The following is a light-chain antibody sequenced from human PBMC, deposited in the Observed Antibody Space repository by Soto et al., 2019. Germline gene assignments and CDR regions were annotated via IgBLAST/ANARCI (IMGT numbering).Light chain of an antibody. CDR2: GAF. CDR1: QRVLSK. V-gene: IGKV3-15*01. J-gene: IGKJ5*01. CDR3: QQYNNWPIT. Sequence: EIVMTQSPATLSVSPGERATLSCRASQRVLSKLAWYQQKPGQAPRLLIYGAFTMATDIPGRFSGSGSGTECTLTISSLQSEDFAVYYCQQYNNWPITFGQGTRLESK.